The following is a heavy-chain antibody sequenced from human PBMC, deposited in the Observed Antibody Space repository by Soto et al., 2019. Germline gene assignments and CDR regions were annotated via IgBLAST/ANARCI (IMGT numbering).Heavy chain of an antibody. CDR3: AKDAYYDFWSGYYTATMWYYYGMDV. J-gene: IGHJ6*02. D-gene: IGHD3-3*01. V-gene: IGHV3-30*18. CDR2: ISYDGSNK. Sequence: GGSLRLSCAASGFTFSSYGMHWVRQAPSKGLEWVAVISYDGSNKYYADSVKGRFTISRDNSKNTLYLQMNSLRAEDTAVYYCAKDAYYDFWSGYYTATMWYYYGMDVWGQGTTVTVSS. CDR1: GFTFSSYG.